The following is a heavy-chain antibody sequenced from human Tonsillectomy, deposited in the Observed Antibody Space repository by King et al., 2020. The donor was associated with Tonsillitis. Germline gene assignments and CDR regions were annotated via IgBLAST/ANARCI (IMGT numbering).Heavy chain of an antibody. D-gene: IGHD6-19*01. V-gene: IGHV4-59*08. Sequence: QLQESGPGLVKPSETLSLTCTVSGGSISSYYWSWIRQPPGKGLEWIGYIYYSGSTNYNPSLKSRVTISVDTSKNQFSLKLSSVTAADTAVYYCAIAGYSSGWYAAFDYWGQGTLVTVSS. CDR2: IYYSGST. CDR3: AIAGYSSGWYAAFDY. CDR1: GGSISSYY. J-gene: IGHJ4*02.